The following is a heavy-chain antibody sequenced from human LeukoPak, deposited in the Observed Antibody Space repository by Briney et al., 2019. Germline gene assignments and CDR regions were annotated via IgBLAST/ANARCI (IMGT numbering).Heavy chain of an antibody. CDR2: INPDDKSA. CDR1: GFTFSKYW. J-gene: IGHJ5*02. CDR3: AKDRRGVIPAPHWFDP. D-gene: IGHD2-2*01. V-gene: IGHV3-74*01. Sequence: PGGSLRLSCAASGFTFSKYWLHWLRQAPGKGLVWVSRINPDDKSASYADSVKGRFTISRDNSKNTLYLQMNSLRAEDTVVYYCAKDRRGVIPAPHWFDPWGQGTLVTVSS.